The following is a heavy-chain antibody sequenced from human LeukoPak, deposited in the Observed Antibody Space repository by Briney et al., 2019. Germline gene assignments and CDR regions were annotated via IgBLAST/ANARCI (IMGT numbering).Heavy chain of an antibody. CDR3: ARVRVGRAAAIDY. CDR2: INTDGSST. CDR1: GFTFSSYW. V-gene: IGHV3-74*01. J-gene: IGHJ4*02. Sequence: GGSLRLSCAASGFTFSSYWMHWVRQAPGKGLVWVSRINTDGSSTSYADSVKGRFTISRDNAKNTLYLQMNSLRAEDTAVYYCARVRVGRAAAIDYWGQGTLVTVSS. D-gene: IGHD2-2*01.